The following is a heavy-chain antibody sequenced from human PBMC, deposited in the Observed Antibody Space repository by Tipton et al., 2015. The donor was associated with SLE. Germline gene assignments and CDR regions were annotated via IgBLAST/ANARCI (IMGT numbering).Heavy chain of an antibody. CDR2: ISSNGGST. CDR1: GFTFSRYA. J-gene: IGHJ2*01. Sequence: SLRLSCAASGFTFSRYAMHWVRQAPGKGLEYVSAISSNGGSTYYADSVKGRFTISRDNSKNTLYLQMNSLRAEDTAVYYCARIDYYGSGGYWYFDLWGRGTLVTVSS. CDR3: ARIDYYGSGGYWYFDL. D-gene: IGHD3-10*01. V-gene: IGHV3-64*04.